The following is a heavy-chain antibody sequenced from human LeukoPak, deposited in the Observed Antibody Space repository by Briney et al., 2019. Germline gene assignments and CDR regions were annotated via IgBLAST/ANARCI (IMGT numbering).Heavy chain of an antibody. V-gene: IGHV1-18*01. Sequence: ASVTVSCTASAYTFTIYGISLVRQAPGQGLEWMGGISAYNGNTNYAQKLQGRVTMTTDTSTSTAYMELRSLRSDDTAVYYCARDLFDSQEAYTYWGQGTLVTVSS. CDR2: ISAYNGNT. CDR3: ARDLFDSQEAYTY. J-gene: IGHJ4*02. CDR1: AYTFTIYG. D-gene: IGHD3-16*01.